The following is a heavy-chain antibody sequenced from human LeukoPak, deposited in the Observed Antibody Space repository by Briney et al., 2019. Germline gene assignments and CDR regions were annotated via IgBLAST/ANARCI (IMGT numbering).Heavy chain of an antibody. V-gene: IGHV4-34*01. J-gene: IGHJ3*02. CDR3: ARGSPIQLWADAFDI. CDR1: GGSFSGYY. CDR2: INHSGST. Sequence: PSETLSFTCAVYGGSFSGYYWSWIRQPPGKGLEWIGEINHSGSTNYNPSLKSRVTISVDTSKNQFSLKLSSVTAADTAVYYCARGSPIQLWADAFDIWGQGTMVTVSS. D-gene: IGHD5-18*01.